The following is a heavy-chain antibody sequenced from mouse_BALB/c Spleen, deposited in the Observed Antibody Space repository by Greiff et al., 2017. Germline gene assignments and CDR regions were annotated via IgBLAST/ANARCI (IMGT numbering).Heavy chain of an antibody. Sequence: VQLKQSGPGLVAPSQSLSITCTVSGFSLTSYGVHWVRQPPGKGLEWLGVIWAGGSTNYNSALMSRLSISKDNSKGQVFLKMNSLQTDDTAMYYCARANYDYDWYFDVWGAGTTVTVSS. J-gene: IGHJ1*01. CDR1: GFSLTSYG. CDR3: ARANYDYDWYFDV. CDR2: IWAGGST. D-gene: IGHD2-4*01. V-gene: IGHV2-9*02.